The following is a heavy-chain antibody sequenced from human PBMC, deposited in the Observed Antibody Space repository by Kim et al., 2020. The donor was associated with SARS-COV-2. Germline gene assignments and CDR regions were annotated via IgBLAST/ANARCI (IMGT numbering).Heavy chain of an antibody. D-gene: IGHD2-2*01. CDR3: AKDQDIVIVPPTLFGMDV. Sequence: GGSLRLSCEASGFSFNNFGMHWVRQAPGKGLEWVAVISYDGSDKYYADSVKGRFTISRDNSKNTLYLQMNSLRAEDTAVYYCAKDQDIVIVPPTLFGMDVWGQGTTVTVSS. CDR1: GFSFNNFG. V-gene: IGHV3-30*18. J-gene: IGHJ6*02. CDR2: ISYDGSDK.